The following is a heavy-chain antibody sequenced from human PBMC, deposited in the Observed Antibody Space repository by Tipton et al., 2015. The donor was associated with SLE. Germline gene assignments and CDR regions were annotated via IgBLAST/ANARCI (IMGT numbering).Heavy chain of an antibody. CDR3: AKADISATGRYYFDY. Sequence: SLRLSCAASGFTFRNYAMSWVRQAPGKGLEWVSGISGSGGSTYYADSVKGRFTISRDNSKNTLYLQMNSLRAEDTAVYYCAKADISATGRYYFDYWGQGTLVTVSS. CDR2: ISGSGGST. D-gene: IGHD6-13*01. J-gene: IGHJ4*02. CDR1: GFTFRNYA. V-gene: IGHV3-23*01.